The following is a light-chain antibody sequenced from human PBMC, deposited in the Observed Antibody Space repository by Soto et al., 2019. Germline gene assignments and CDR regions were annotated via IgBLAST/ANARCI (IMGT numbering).Light chain of an antibody. CDR3: MQALKTPVT. Sequence: DIVMTQSPLSLPVTPGEPASISCRSSQSLLHSNGYNYLDWYLQKPGQSPQLLIYLGSNRASGVPDRFSGSGSGTDFTLNISRVEAEDVGAYYCMQALKTPVTFGRGTQLEIK. V-gene: IGKV2-28*01. CDR2: LGS. CDR1: QSLLHSNGYNY. J-gene: IGKJ5*01.